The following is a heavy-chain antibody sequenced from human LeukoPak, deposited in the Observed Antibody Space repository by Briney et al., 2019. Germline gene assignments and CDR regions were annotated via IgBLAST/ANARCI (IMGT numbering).Heavy chain of an antibody. V-gene: IGHV1-2*02. CDR1: GYTFTGYY. J-gene: IGHJ4*02. CDR2: IIPNSGAT. D-gene: IGHD1-26*01. Sequence: GASVKVSCKASGYTFTGYYMHWVRQAPGQGLEWMGWIIPNSGATNYAQNFQGRVTMTRDTSISTAYMELDRLTSDDTAVYYCARQLGATPRDYWGQGTLVTVSS. CDR3: ARQLGATPRDY.